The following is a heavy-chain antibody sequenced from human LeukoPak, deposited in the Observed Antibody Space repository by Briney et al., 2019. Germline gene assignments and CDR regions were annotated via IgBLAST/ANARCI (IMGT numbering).Heavy chain of an antibody. J-gene: IGHJ4*02. Sequence: GGSLRLSCAASGFTFSSYNMNWVRQAPGKGLEWVSSISSSGTYIYYADSVKGQFTISRDNAKNSLFLQVNSLRAEDTAVYYCARDGWVDYWGQGTLVTVSS. V-gene: IGHV3-21*01. CDR1: GFTFSSYN. D-gene: IGHD6-19*01. CDR3: ARDGWVDY. CDR2: ISSSGTYI.